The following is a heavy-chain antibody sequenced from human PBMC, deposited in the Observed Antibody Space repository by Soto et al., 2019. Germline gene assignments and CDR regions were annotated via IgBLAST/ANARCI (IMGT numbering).Heavy chain of an antibody. Sequence: SETLSLTCTVSGGSISSYYWSWIRQPPGKGLEWIGYIYYSGSTNYNPSLKSRVTISVDTSKNQFSLKLSSVTAADTAVYYCARAQWLNPWGQGTLVTVSS. V-gene: IGHV4-59*12. CDR3: ARAQWLNP. CDR2: IYYSGST. J-gene: IGHJ1*01. D-gene: IGHD6-19*01. CDR1: GGSISSYY.